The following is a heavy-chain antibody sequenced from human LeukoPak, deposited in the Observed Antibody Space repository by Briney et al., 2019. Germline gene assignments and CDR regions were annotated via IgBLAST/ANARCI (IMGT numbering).Heavy chain of an antibody. CDR2: IYYSGST. Sequence: SETLSLTCTVSGGSISSSSYYWGWIRQPPGKGLEWIGSIYYSGSTYYNPSLKSRVTISVDTPKNQFSLKLSSVTAADTAVYYCARERAAAGYFDYWGQGTLVTVSS. D-gene: IGHD6-13*01. CDR1: GGSISSSSYY. J-gene: IGHJ4*02. CDR3: ARERAAAGYFDY. V-gene: IGHV4-39*02.